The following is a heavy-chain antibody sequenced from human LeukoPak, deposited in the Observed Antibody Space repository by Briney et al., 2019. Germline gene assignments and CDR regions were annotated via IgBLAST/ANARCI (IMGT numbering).Heavy chain of an antibody. J-gene: IGHJ6*03. V-gene: IGHV4-39*01. CDR2: IYYTGTT. D-gene: IGHD5-12*01. Sequence: SETLSLTCTVSGGSISSRTYYWGWIRQPPGKGLEWIGNIYYTGTTYYTPSLKSRVTVSVDTSKNQFSLKLSSVTAADTAVYYCARRFRLARYNYMDVWGKGTTVTVSS. CDR1: GGSISSRTYY. CDR3: ARRFRLARYNYMDV.